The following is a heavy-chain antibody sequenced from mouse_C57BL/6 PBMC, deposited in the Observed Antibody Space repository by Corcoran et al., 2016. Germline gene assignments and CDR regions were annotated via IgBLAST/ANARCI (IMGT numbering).Heavy chain of an antibody. J-gene: IGHJ4*01. CDR2: IYPGDGDT. Sequence: QVQLQQSGAELVKPGASVKISCKASGYAFSSYWMNWVKQRPGKGLEWIGQIYPGDGDTNYNGKFKGKATLTADKSSSTAYMQLSSLTSEDSAVYFCAIGGSYYGSTYAMDYWGQGTSVTVSS. CDR3: AIGGSYYGSTYAMDY. V-gene: IGHV1-80*01. CDR1: GYAFSSYW. D-gene: IGHD1-1*01.